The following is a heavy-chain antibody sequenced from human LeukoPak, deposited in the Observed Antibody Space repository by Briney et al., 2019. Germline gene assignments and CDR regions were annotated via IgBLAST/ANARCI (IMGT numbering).Heavy chain of an antibody. CDR2: IKPDGSDK. J-gene: IGHJ4*02. V-gene: IGHV3-7*01. D-gene: IGHD6-13*01. CDR1: GFTLTSWW. CDR3: ARGGFTSSWYWVY. Sequence: GGSLRLSCAASGFTLTSWWMTWVRRLPGKGLEWMANIKPDGSDKYYVDSVKGRFTISRDNAKNSLYLQMNSLRAEDTAVYYCARGGFTSSWYWVYWGQGTLVTVSS.